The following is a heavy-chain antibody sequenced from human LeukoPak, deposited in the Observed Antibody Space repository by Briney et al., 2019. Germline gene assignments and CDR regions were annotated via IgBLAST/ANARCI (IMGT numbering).Heavy chain of an antibody. CDR2: IGSDDNK. CDR3: AKDLFRWSFDY. V-gene: IGHV3-23*01. CDR1: GFTFSKNA. J-gene: IGHJ4*02. Sequence: PGGSLRPSCTASGFTFSKNAMAWVRQAPGTGLEWVSGIGSDDNKHYGDSVKGRFTISRDNTENTVYLQMNSLRAEDTAVYYCAKDLFRWSFDYWGQGMLVTVSS. D-gene: IGHD6-13*01.